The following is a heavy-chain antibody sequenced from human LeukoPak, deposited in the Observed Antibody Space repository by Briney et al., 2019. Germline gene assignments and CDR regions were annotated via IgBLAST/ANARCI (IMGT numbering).Heavy chain of an antibody. CDR3: ARDLLVGQYYYDSSGYYDY. V-gene: IGHV3-48*03. CDR1: GFTFSSYE. D-gene: IGHD3-22*01. J-gene: IGHJ4*02. CDR2: ISSSGSTI. Sequence: GGSLRLSCAASGFTFSSYEMNWVRQVPGKGLEWISYISSSGSTIYFADSVKGRFTISRDNAKNSLYLQMNSLRAEDTAVYYCARDLLVGQYYYDSSGYYDYWGQGTLVTVSS.